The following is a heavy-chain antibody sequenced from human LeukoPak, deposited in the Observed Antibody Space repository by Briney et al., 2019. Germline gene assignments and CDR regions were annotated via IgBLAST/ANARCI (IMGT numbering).Heavy chain of an antibody. CDR1: GYSISSGYY. D-gene: IGHD1-26*01. Sequence: SETLSLTCTVSGYSISSGYYWGWIRTPPGKGLEWIGSIYHSGSTYYNPSLKSRVTISVDTSKNQFSLKLSSVTAADTAVYYCPRVGFTSFDYWGQGTLVTVSS. CDR2: IYHSGST. V-gene: IGHV4-38-2*02. J-gene: IGHJ4*02. CDR3: PRVGFTSFDY.